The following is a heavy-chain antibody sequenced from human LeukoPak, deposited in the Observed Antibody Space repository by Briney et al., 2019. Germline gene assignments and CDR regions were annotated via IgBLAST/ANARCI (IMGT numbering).Heavy chain of an antibody. CDR3: ARDQYYDSSGYYYFDY. CDR2: INPNSGGT. D-gene: IGHD3-22*01. Sequence: GASVKVSCKASGYTFTDNHMYWIRQAPGQGLECMGWINPNSGGTNYAQKFQGRVTMTRDTSISTAYMELSRLRSDDTAVYYCARDQYYDSSGYYYFDYWGRGTLVAVSS. J-gene: IGHJ4*02. CDR1: GYTFTDNH. V-gene: IGHV1-2*02.